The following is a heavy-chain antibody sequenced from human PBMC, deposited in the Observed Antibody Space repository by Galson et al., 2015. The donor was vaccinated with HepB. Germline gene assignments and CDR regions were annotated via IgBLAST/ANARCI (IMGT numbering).Heavy chain of an antibody. CDR1: GFTFSTYA. J-gene: IGHJ4*02. CDR3: AKGGNWDSRYFDY. V-gene: IGHV3-23*01. D-gene: IGHD7-27*01. CDR2: ISGDTAKI. Sequence: SLRLSCAASGFTFSTYAMNWVRQAPGKGLEWVSGISGDTAKIFHADSVKGRFTISRDNSMNTVYLQMDSLRAEDTAVYYCAKGGNWDSRYFDYWGQGSLVTVSS.